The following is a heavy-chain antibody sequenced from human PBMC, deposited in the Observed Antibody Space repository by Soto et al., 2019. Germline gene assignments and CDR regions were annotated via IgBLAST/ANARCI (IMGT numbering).Heavy chain of an antibody. CDR1: GFTFSSHE. CDR3: ARDGPYFDY. Sequence: GGSLRLSCAASGFTFSSHEMNWVRQAPGKGLEWVSYISSSGSTIYYADSVKGRFTISRDNAKNSLYLQMNSLRAEDTAVYYCARDGPYFDYWGQGTLVTVSS. CDR2: ISSSGSTI. V-gene: IGHV3-48*03. J-gene: IGHJ4*02.